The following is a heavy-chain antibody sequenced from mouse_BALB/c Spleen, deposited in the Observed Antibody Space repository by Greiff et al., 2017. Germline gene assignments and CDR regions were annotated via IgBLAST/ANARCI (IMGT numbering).Heavy chain of an antibody. J-gene: IGHJ3*01. CDR1: GYAFTNYL. Sequence: VKLMESGAELVRPGTSVKVSCKASGYAFTNYLIEWVKQRPGQGLEWIGVINPGSGGTNYNEKFKGKATLTADKSSSTAYMQLSSLTSEDSAVYYCARDDYDTSSWFAYWGQGTLVTVSA. CDR2: INPGSGGT. V-gene: IGHV1-54*01. D-gene: IGHD2-4*01. CDR3: ARDDYDTSSWFAY.